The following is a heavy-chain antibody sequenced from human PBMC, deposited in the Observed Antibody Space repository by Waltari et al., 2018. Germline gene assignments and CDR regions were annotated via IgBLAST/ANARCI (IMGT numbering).Heavy chain of an antibody. D-gene: IGHD1-1*01. Sequence: EVQLVDSGGGVVQPGGSLRFSLAASGSPFCSYWMSWVRQGPGKGLEWVANIKQDGSEKYYVDSVKGRFTISRDNAKNSLYLQMNNLRAEDTAVYYCARDSNWNPNWFDPWGQGTLVTVSS. V-gene: IGHV3-7*01. CDR2: IKQDGSEK. J-gene: IGHJ5*02. CDR1: GSPFCSYW. CDR3: ARDSNWNPNWFDP.